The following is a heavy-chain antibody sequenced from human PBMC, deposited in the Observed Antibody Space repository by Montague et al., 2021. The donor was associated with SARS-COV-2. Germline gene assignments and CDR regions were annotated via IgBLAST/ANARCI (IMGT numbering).Heavy chain of an antibody. V-gene: IGHV4-59*01. Sequence: SETLSLTCTVSGGSLSPYYWFWIRQPPGKGLEWIGHIYFSGGANYNPSFKSRVAISVDTSKNEISLKLKSVTAADTAVYYCARGRGNDWHLDYWGQGTLVTVSS. D-gene: IGHD1-1*01. CDR3: ARGRGNDWHLDY. CDR1: GGSLSPYY. J-gene: IGHJ4*02. CDR2: IYFSGGA.